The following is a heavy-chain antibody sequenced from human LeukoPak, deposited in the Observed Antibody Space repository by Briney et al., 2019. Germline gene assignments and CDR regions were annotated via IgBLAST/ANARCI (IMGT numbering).Heavy chain of an antibody. CDR2: IKPRSGNT. Sequence: ASVKVSCKASGYTFTSYYMHWVRQAPGQGLEWMGIIKPRSGNTYYAQKFQGRVTMTRDTSTSTVYMELSSLGSEDTAVYYCARDVATFDFDAFDIWGQGTMVTVSS. D-gene: IGHD5-12*01. CDR3: ARDVATFDFDAFDI. CDR1: GYTFTSYY. V-gene: IGHV1-46*01. J-gene: IGHJ3*02.